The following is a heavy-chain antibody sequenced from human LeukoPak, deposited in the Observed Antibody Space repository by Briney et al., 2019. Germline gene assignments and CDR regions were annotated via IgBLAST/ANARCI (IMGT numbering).Heavy chain of an antibody. CDR3: AKDLAVVVPATIGWSFDL. D-gene: IGHD2-2*02. J-gene: IGHJ2*01. CDR2: ISGSGSIT. V-gene: IGHV3-23*01. CDR1: GFTLSSYA. Sequence: PGGSLRLSCAASGFTLSSYAMSWVRQAPGKGLEWVSAISGSGSITYYADSVKGRFTISRDNSKNTLYLQVNSLRAGDTAVYYCAKDLAVVVPATIGWSFDLWGRGTLVTVSS.